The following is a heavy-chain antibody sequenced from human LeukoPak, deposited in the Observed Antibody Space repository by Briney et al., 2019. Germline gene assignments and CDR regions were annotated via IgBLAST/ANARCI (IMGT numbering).Heavy chain of an antibody. V-gene: IGHV3-53*04. J-gene: IGHJ6*02. CDR2: ICSGGST. Sequence: GGSLRLSCAASGFTFSSYWMSWVRQAPGKGLEWVSVICSGGSTYYADSVKGRFTISRHNSKNTLYLQMNSLRAEDTAVYYCARDVGYYGMDVWGQGTTVTVSS. CDR1: GFTFSSYW. CDR3: ARDVGYYGMDV.